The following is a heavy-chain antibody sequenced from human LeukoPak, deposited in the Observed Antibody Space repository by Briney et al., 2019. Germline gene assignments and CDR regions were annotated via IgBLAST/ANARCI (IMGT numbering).Heavy chain of an antibody. D-gene: IGHD6-13*01. CDR2: IYYSGST. CDR3: ARHGSTAAVEGVNWLDP. J-gene: IGHJ5*02. Sequence: PSETLSLTCTVSGGFISSYYWSWIRQPPGKGLEWIGYIYYSGSTNYNPSLKSRVTISVDTSKNQFSLKLSSVTAADTAVYYCARHGSTAAVEGVNWLDPWGQGTLVTVSS. V-gene: IGHV4-59*08. CDR1: GGFISSYY.